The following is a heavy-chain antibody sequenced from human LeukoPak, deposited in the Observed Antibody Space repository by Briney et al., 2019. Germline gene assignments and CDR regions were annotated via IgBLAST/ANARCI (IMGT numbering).Heavy chain of an antibody. V-gene: IGHV4-59*08. CDR1: GGSISSYY. D-gene: IGHD2-2*01. CDR3: ARRSSTRAAAAAPWYFDY. CDR2: IYYSGST. Sequence: SETLCLTCTVSGGSISSYYWSWIRQPPGKGLEWIGYIYYSGSTNYNPSLKSRVTISVDTSKNQFSLKLSSVTAADTAVYYCARRSSTRAAAAAPWYFDYWGQGTLVNVPS. J-gene: IGHJ4*02.